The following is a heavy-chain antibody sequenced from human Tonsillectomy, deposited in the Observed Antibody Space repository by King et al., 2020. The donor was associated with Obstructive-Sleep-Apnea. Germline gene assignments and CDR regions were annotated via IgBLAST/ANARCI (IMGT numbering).Heavy chain of an antibody. CDR2: IKQDGGEK. D-gene: IGHD4-17*01. V-gene: IGHV3-7*01. CDR3: ARDRPRDDYGDLHEVY. J-gene: IGHJ4*02. Sequence: VQLVESGGGLVQPGGSLRLSCTVSGFTFSNYCMTWVRQAPGKGLGWVANIKQDGGEKYYVDSVKGRFPISRDNAKNALYLQMNSLRAEDTAVYYCARDRPRDDYGDLHEVYWGQGTLVTVSS. CDR1: GFTFSNYC.